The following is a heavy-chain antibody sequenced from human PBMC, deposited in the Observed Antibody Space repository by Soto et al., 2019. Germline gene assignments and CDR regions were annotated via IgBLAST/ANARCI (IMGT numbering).Heavy chain of an antibody. CDR2: ISGFNGNT. CDR3: ARIGVSSGHESPDFDS. CDR1: GGTFGSYA. J-gene: IGHJ4*02. V-gene: IGHV1-18*01. D-gene: IGHD3-16*01. Sequence: ASVKVSCKGSGGTFGSYAITWVRQAPGQGLEWMGWISGFNGNTNYAADLQGRVTMTTDTSTSTAYMELRGLRSDDTAVYYCARIGVSSGHESPDFDSWGQGTLVTVSS.